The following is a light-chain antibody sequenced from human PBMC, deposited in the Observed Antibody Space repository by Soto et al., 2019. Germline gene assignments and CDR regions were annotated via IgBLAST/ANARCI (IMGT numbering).Light chain of an antibody. V-gene: IGKV1-33*01. CDR3: QQYDNIPRT. CDR2: DAS. CDR1: QEISNY. J-gene: IGKJ1*01. Sequence: DIQMTQSPSSLSASVGDRVTITCQASQEISNYLNWYQQKAGKAPKLLIYDASNLETGVPSRSSGSGSGTDFTFTISSLQPEDIATYYCQQYDNIPRTFGQGTKVEIK.